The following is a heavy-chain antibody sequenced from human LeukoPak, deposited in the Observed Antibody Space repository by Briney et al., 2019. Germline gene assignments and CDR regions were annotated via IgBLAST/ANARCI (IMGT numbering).Heavy chain of an antibody. D-gene: IGHD1-1*01. V-gene: IGHV3-11*01. J-gene: IGHJ1*01. Sequence: GGSLRLSCGGSGFTFSDYYMNWIRQAPGKGLEWVSYISSSGTSIYQSDSVKGRFTISRDNAKNSLYLQMNSLGAEDTAVYYCATASAITSPGTFQHWGQGTLVTVSS. CDR3: ATASAITSPGTFQH. CDR1: GFTFSDYY. CDR2: ISSSGTSI.